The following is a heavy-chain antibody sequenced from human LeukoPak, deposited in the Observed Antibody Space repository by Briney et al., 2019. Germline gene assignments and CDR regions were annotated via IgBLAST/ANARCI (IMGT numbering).Heavy chain of an antibody. V-gene: IGHV3-7*01. CDR1: GFTFSSYW. D-gene: IGHD5-12*01. CDR3: ARGGWLLYNWFDP. J-gene: IGHJ5*02. CDR2: IKQDGSEK. Sequence: QPGGSLRLSCAASGFTFSSYWMSGVRQAPGKGLEWVANIKQDGSEKYYVDSVKGRFTISRDNAKNSLYLQMNSLRAEDTAVYYCARGGWLLYNWFDPWGQGTLVTVSS.